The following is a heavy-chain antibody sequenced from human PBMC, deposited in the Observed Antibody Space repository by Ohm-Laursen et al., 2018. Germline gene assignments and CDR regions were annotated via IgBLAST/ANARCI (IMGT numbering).Heavy chain of an antibody. Sequence: SLRLSCAAFGFTSRNYAMHWVRQAPGKGLEYVSSISSNGGSTYYGSSVKGRFTISRDNAENLLYLQMDRLRDDDTAVYYCARDRDWAIDYWGQGTLVTVSS. CDR2: ISSNGGST. J-gene: IGHJ4*02. V-gene: IGHV3-64*01. D-gene: IGHD3/OR15-3a*01. CDR1: GFTSRNYA. CDR3: ARDRDWAIDY.